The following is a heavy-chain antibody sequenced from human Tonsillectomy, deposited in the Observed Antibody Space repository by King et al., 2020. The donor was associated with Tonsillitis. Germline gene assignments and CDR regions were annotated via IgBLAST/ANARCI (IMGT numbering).Heavy chain of an antibody. CDR3: ARDSGYCSGGSCYGFYYYYMDV. CDR1: GGPFRHYA. J-gene: IGHJ6*03. V-gene: IGHV1-69*04. Sequence: LVPSGAAVTPPGSSVPVSCTASGGPFRHYAISWVRQAPGPGLEWLGRIISLLGITTYAQKFQGRVTITADPSTRTAYLELSSLRSEDTAVYYCARDSGYCSGGSCYGFYYYYMDVWGKGTTVTVSS. D-gene: IGHD2-15*01. CDR2: IISLLGIT.